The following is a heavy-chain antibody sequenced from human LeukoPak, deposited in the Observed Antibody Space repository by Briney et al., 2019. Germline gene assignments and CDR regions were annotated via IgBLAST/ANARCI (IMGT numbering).Heavy chain of an antibody. CDR1: GFTFSDYY. V-gene: IGHV3-11*04. J-gene: IGHJ4*02. CDR3: ARDSNELPYYGSGNRPDY. D-gene: IGHD3-10*01. CDR2: ISSSGSTI. Sequence: GGSLRLSCAASGFTFSDYYMSWIRQAPGKGLEWVSYISSSGSTIYYADSVKGRFTISRDNSKNTLYLQMNSLRAEDTAVYYCARDSNELPYYGSGNRPDYWGQGTLVTVSS.